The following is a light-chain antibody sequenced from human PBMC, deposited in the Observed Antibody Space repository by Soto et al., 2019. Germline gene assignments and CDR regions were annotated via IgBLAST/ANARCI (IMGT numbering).Light chain of an antibody. CDR3: QQYGSSPPLP. CDR2: GAS. V-gene: IGKV3-20*01. J-gene: IGKJ1*01. Sequence: EIVLTQSPGTLSLSPGERATLSCRASQSVSSSYLARYQQKPAQAPRLLIYGASSRATGIPDRFSGSGSGTGFTLTIILLEPGDFAVFYCQQYGSSPPLPFGQGTNVDMK. CDR1: QSVSSSY.